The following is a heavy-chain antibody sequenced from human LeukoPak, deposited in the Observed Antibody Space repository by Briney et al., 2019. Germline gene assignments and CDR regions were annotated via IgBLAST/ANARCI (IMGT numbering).Heavy chain of an antibody. D-gene: IGHD5-18*01. CDR1: GFTFSSYW. CDR2: IKSDGSTT. J-gene: IGHJ4*02. Sequence: GGSLRLSCAASGFTFSSYWMHWVRQAPGKGLVWVSRIKSDGSTTTYADSVKGRFTISRDNAKNTLYLQMNSLRAEDTAVYYCTRVVDTHFDYWGQGTLVTVSS. CDR3: TRVVDTHFDY. V-gene: IGHV3-74*01.